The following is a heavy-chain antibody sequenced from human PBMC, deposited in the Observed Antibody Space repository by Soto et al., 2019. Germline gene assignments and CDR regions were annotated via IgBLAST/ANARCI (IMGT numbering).Heavy chain of an antibody. V-gene: IGHV6-1*01. J-gene: IGHJ4*02. CDR3: ARDLQGTYYHDS. D-gene: IGHD2-21*01. Sequence: SQTLSLTCDISGDSVSSTSSIWNWIRQSPSRGLEWLGRTYYRSKWHTDYAVSVRGRITINPDTPKNQFFLQLSSVTPDDTAVYVCARDLQGTYYHDSWGQGTLVTVSS. CDR1: GDSVSSTSSI. CDR2: TYYRSKWHT.